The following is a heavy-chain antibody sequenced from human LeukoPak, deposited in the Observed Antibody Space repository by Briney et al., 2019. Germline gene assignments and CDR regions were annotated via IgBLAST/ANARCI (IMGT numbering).Heavy chain of an antibody. D-gene: IGHD3-16*01. CDR1: GGSISSSSYY. CDR3: ARSFNWFDP. CDR2: IYYSGST. V-gene: IGHV4-39*01. Sequence: SETLSLTCTVSGGSISSSSYYWGWIRQPPGKGLEWIGSIYYSGSTYYNPSLESRVTISVDTSKNQFSLKLSSVTAADTAVYYCARSFNWFDPWGQGTLVTVSS. J-gene: IGHJ5*02.